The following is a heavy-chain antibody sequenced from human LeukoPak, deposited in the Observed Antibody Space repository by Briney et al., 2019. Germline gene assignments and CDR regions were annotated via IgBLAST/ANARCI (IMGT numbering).Heavy chain of an antibody. D-gene: IGHD6-19*01. J-gene: IGHJ5*02. CDR1: GGSISSGDYY. V-gene: IGHV4-30-4*01. CDR2: TYYSGST. CDR3: ARHYPASLEQWLVPFVPYNWFDP. Sequence: PSQTLSLTCTVSGGSISSGDYYWSWIRQPPGKGLEWIRYTYYSGSTYYNPSLKSRATISVDTSKNQFSLKLSSVTAADTAVYYCARHYPASLEQWLVPFVPYNWFDPWGQGTLVTVSS.